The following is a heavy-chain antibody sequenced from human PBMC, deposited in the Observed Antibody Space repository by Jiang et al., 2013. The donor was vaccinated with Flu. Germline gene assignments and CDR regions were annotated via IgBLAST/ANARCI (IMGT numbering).Heavy chain of an antibody. CDR1: GYTFTDYY. CDR3: ARPYCGGDCFPYFDY. J-gene: IGHJ4*02. CDR2: INPNSGGT. V-gene: IGHV1-2*02. D-gene: IGHD2-21*02. Sequence: GAEVKKPGASVKVSCKASGYTFTDYYLHWVRQAPGQGLEWMGWINPNSGGTNYAQKFQGRVTMTRDTSISTVYMELSRLRSDDTAVYYCARPYCGGDCFPYFDYWGQGT.